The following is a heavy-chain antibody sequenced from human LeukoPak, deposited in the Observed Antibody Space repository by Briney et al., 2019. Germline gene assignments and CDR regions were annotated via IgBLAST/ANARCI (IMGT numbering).Heavy chain of an antibody. J-gene: IGHJ4*02. D-gene: IGHD2-15*01. Sequence: PSETLSLTCAVYGGSFSGYYWSWIRQPPGKGLEWIGEINHSGSTNYNPSLKSRVTISVDTSKNQFSLKLSSVTAADTAVYYCARGVVAATLNYWGQGTLVTVSS. CDR3: ARGVVAATLNY. V-gene: IGHV4-34*01. CDR2: INHSGST. CDR1: GGSFSGYY.